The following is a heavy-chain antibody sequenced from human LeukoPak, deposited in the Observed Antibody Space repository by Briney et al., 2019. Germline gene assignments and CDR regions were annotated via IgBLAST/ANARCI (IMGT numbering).Heavy chain of an antibody. Sequence: ASVKVSCKVSGYTLTELSMHWVRQAPGKGLEWMGGFGPEDGETIYAQKFQGRVTMTEDTSTDTAYMELSSLRSEDTAVYYCATGGTGDGAFAYYYYYGMDVWGQGTTVTVSS. V-gene: IGHV1-24*01. CDR3: ATGGTGDGAFAYYYYYGMDV. CDR2: FGPEDGET. D-gene: IGHD3-10*01. CDR1: GYTLTELS. J-gene: IGHJ6*02.